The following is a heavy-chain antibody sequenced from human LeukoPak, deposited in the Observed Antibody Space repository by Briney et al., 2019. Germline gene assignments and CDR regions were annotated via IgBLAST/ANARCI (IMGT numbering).Heavy chain of an antibody. J-gene: IGHJ4*02. D-gene: IGHD6-19*01. CDR3: ASELQWLATPNFFDY. Sequence: SETLSLTCTVSGGSISSSSHYWGWIRQPPGKGLEWIGSIYYSGSTYYNPSFKSRVTISVDTSKNQLSLKLSSVTAADTAVYYCASELQWLATPNFFDYWGQGTLVTVSS. V-gene: IGHV4-39*01. CDR1: GGSISSSSHY. CDR2: IYYSGST.